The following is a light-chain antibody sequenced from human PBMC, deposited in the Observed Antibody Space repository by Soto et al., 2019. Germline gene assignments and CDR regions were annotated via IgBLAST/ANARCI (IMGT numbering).Light chain of an antibody. CDR3: SSYTTTSAVA. CDR1: SSDVGGYNY. V-gene: IGLV2-14*03. CDR2: XXX. Sequence: QSALTQPASVSGSPGQWITISCTGTSSDVGGYNYVSWYQQHPGKAPKLMIYXXXXXXXXXXXXXXGSKSGNTASLTISGXXXXXXXXXYCSSYTTTSAVAFGGGTKLTVL. J-gene: IGLJ2*01.